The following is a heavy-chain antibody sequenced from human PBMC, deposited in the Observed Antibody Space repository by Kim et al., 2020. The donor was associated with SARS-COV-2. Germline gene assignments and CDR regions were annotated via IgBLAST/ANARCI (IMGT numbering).Heavy chain of an antibody. Sequence: GGSLRLSCAASGFTFSSYWMHWVRQAPGKGLVWVSRTNSDGSSTTYADSVKGRFTISRDNAKNTLYLQMNSLRVEDTAVYYCARGNRAGSFDFWGQGTLVTVSS. J-gene: IGHJ4*02. D-gene: IGHD2-15*01. V-gene: IGHV3-74*01. CDR3: ARGNRAGSFDF. CDR1: GFTFSSYW. CDR2: TNSDGSST.